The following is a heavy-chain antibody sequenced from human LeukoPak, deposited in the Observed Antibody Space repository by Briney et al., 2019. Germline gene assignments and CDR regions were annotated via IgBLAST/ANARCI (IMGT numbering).Heavy chain of an antibody. V-gene: IGHV3-23*01. CDR3: AKRGVVIRVILVGFHKEAYYFDS. J-gene: IGHJ4*02. CDR1: GITLSNYA. D-gene: IGHD3-22*01. Sequence: GGSLRLSCAVSGITLSNYAMSWVRQAPGKGLEWVAGISGSGGGTNYADSVKGRFTISRDNPKNTLYLQMNNLRADDTAVYFCAKRGVVIRVILVGFHKEAYYFDSWGQGTLVTVSS. CDR2: ISGSGGGT.